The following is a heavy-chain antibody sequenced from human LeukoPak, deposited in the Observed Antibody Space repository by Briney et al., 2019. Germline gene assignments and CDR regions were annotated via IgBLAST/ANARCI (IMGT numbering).Heavy chain of an antibody. CDR2: ISGDSTYI. CDR1: GFTFASYS. Sequence: PGGSLRLSCAASGFTFASYSMNWVRQAPGKGLEWVSSISGDSTYIYNAGSVKGRFTISRDNAQASLYLQMISLRADDTAVYYCARVSGRLERQSDLDYWGQGTQVIVSS. CDR3: ARVSGRLERQSDLDY. V-gene: IGHV3-21*01. D-gene: IGHD1-1*01. J-gene: IGHJ4*02.